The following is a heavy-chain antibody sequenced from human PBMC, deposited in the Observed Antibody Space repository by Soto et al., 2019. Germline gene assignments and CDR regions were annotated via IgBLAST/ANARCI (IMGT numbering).Heavy chain of an antibody. D-gene: IGHD6-13*01. Sequence: GESLKISCKGSGYGFTCYWISWVRQMHGKGLEWMGRIDPSDSYTNYSPSFQGHVTISADKSISTAYLQWSSLKASDTAMYYCARLGYLAAAGGMDVWGQGTTVTVSS. CDR3: ARLGYLAAAGGMDV. J-gene: IGHJ6*02. CDR2: IDPSDSYT. V-gene: IGHV5-10-1*01. CDR1: GYGFTCYW.